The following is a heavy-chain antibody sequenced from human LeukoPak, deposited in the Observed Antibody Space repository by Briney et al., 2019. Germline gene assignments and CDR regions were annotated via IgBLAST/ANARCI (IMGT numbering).Heavy chain of an antibody. V-gene: IGHV3-7*03. CDR1: GFTFSSYW. D-gene: IGHD1-26*01. CDR3: AKGGSGSYLALDY. Sequence: PGGSLRLSCAASGFTFSSYWMSWVRQAPGKGLEWVANIKQDGSEKYYVDSVKGRFTISRDNSKNTLYLQMNSLRAEDTAVYYCAKGGSGSYLALDYWGQGTLVTVSS. J-gene: IGHJ4*02. CDR2: IKQDGSEK.